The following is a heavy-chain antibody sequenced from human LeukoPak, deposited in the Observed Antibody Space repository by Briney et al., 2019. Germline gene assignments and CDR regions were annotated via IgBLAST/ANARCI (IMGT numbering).Heavy chain of an antibody. V-gene: IGHV1-69*04. J-gene: IGHJ4*02. Sequence: GASVKVSCKASGGTFSSYAISWVRQAPGQGLEWMGRIIPILGIANYAQKFQGRVTITADKSTSTAYMELSSLRSEDTAVYYCASAVLSGSWRIDYWGQGTLVTVSS. CDR1: GGTFSSYA. CDR2: IIPILGIA. D-gene: IGHD6-13*01. CDR3: ASAVLSGSWRIDY.